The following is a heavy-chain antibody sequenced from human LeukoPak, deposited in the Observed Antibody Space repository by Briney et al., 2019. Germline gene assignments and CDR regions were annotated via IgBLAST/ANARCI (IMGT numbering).Heavy chain of an antibody. CDR2: IYYSGST. CDR1: GGSISSYY. CDR3: ARDHPYNWNYFAY. Sequence: TLSLTCTVSGGSISSYYWSWIRQPPGKGLEWIGYIYYSGSTNYNPPLKSRVTISVDTSKNQFSLKLSSVTAADTAVYYCARDHPYNWNYFAYWGQGTLVTVSS. V-gene: IGHV4-59*01. J-gene: IGHJ4*02. D-gene: IGHD1-20*01.